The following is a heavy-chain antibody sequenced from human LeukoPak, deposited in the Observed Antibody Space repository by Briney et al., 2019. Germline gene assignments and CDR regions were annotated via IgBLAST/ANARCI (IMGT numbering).Heavy chain of an antibody. V-gene: IGHV1-69*04. CDR2: IIPIFGIV. CDR1: GGTFSSYA. CDR3: ARDTYYYDSSGYQGLFDY. Sequence: ASVKLSCKASGGTFSSYAISWVRQAPGQGLEWMGRIIPIFGIVNYAQKFQGRVTITADKSTSTAYMELSSLRSEDTAVYYCARDTYYYDSSGYQGLFDYWGQGTLVTASS. D-gene: IGHD3-22*01. J-gene: IGHJ4*02.